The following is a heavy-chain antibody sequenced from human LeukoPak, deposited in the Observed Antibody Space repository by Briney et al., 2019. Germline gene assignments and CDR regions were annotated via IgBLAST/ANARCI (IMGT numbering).Heavy chain of an antibody. CDR1: GGPISSSSYY. J-gene: IGHJ4*02. CDR3: ARVPRVRIVVVPAAMSYFDY. CDR2: IYYSGST. V-gene: IGHV4-39*01. D-gene: IGHD2-2*01. Sequence: SETLSLTCTVSGGPISSSSYYWGWIRQPPGKGLEWIGSIYYSGSTYYNPSLKSRVTISVDTSKNQFSLKLSSVTAADTAVYYCARVPRVRIVVVPAAMSYFDYWGQGTLVTVSS.